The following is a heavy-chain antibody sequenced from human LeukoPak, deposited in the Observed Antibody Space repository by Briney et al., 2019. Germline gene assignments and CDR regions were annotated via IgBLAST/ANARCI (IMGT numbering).Heavy chain of an antibody. CDR1: RGTFSSFS. D-gene: IGHD6-19*01. J-gene: IGHJ6*03. CDR2: IIPIFGTA. Sequence: SVKVSCKASRGTFSSFSISWVRQAPGQGLEWMGGIIPIFGTANYAQKFQGRVTITADESTSTAYMELNSLRSEDTAVYYCARGVGSGWTDYYYYYYMDVWGKGTTVTVSS. CDR3: ARGVGSGWTDYYYYYYMDV. V-gene: IGHV1-69*13.